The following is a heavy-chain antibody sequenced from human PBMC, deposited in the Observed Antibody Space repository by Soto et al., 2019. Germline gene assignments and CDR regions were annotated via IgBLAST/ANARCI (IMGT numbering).Heavy chain of an antibody. D-gene: IGHD2-2*01. J-gene: IGHJ6*02. CDR2: LYHIGST. CDR3: RSSTSCYDESCVDV. V-gene: IGHV4-38-2*01. Sequence: SETLSLTCSVSGYSISSGNYWAWIRQPPGRGLEWIGSLYHIGSTHYNTSLKSRVTISVDTSKNHFSLELSSVTAADTAIYYCRSSTSCYDESCVDVWGQGTMVTVSS. CDR1: GYSISSGNY.